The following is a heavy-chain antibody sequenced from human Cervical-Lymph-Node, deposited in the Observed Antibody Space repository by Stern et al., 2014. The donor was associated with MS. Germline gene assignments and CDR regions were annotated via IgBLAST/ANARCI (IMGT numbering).Heavy chain of an antibody. D-gene: IGHD2-2*01. Sequence: VQLVQSGAEVKKPGASVKVSCKASGYTFTSYDINWVRKATGQGLEWKGWMNPNSGNTGYAQKFQGRVTMTRNTSITTAYMELSSLRSEDTAVYYCARSVACSSFSCSYYFDYWGQGALVTVSS. CDR3: ARSVACSSFSCSYYFDY. CDR2: MNPNSGNT. J-gene: IGHJ4*02. CDR1: GYTFTSYD. V-gene: IGHV1-8*01.